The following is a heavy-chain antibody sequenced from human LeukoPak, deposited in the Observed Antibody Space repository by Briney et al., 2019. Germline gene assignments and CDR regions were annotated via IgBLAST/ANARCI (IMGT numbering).Heavy chain of an antibody. Sequence: GESLKISCKASGYTFSKYWIGWVRQMPGKGLEWMGIIYPGESDIRYSPSFQGQVTISADKSISTAYLQWSSLKASDTAMYYCARGAYYYDSSGYLEPGDAFDIWGQGTMVTVSS. CDR3: ARGAYYYDSSGYLEPGDAFDI. D-gene: IGHD3-22*01. J-gene: IGHJ3*02. CDR1: GYTFSKYW. V-gene: IGHV5-51*01. CDR2: IYPGESDI.